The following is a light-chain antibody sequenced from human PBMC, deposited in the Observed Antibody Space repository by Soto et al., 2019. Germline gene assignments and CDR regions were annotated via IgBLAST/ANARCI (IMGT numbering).Light chain of an antibody. Sequence: EIVLTPSPDTLSWSPGAHATLSCRASQSVSSYLAWYQQKPGQAPRLLIYDASNRATGIPARFSGSGSGTDFTLTISSLEPEDFAVYYCQQRSNWLTFGQGTRLENK. J-gene: IGKJ5*01. CDR2: DAS. V-gene: IGKV3-11*01. CDR3: QQRSNWLT. CDR1: QSVSSY.